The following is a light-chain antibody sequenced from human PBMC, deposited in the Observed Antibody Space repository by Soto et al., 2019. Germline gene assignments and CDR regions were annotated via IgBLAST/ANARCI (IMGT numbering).Light chain of an antibody. Sequence: QSVLTQPPSASGTPGQRVTISCSGSSSNIGSNAVNWYQQLPGTAPTLLIYSNNQRPSGVPARFSGSNTGTSASLAVNGLQPEDEADYYCAALDDSLNGPLFGGGTKLTVL. CDR1: SSNIGSNA. CDR3: AALDDSLNGPL. CDR2: SNN. J-gene: IGLJ3*02. V-gene: IGLV1-44*01.